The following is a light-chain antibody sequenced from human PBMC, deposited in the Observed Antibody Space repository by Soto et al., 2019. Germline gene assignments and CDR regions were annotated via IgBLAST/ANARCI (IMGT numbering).Light chain of an antibody. Sequence: NFMLTQPHSVSESPGKTVTISCTRSSGSIASNYVQWYQQRPGSAPTTVIYEDNQRPSGVPDRFSGSIDSSSNSASLTISGLKTEDEADYYYQSSDSSHETVFGGGTKLTVL. CDR1: SGSIASNY. J-gene: IGLJ3*02. CDR2: EDN. CDR3: QSSDSSHETV. V-gene: IGLV6-57*03.